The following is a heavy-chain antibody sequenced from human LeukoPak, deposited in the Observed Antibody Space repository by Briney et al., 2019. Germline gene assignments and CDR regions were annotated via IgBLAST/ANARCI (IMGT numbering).Heavy chain of an antibody. CDR3: ARPRGNVEMATIPFDY. V-gene: IGHV3-23*01. J-gene: IGHJ4*02. CDR1: GFIFSNYA. CDR2: ISGSGDTT. Sequence: GGSLRLSCATSGFIFSNYAVNWVRQAPGKGLEWVSIISGSGDTTYYADSVKGRFTISRDNSKNTLFLQMNSLRAEDTAVYYCARPRGNVEMATIPFDYWGQGTLVTVSS. D-gene: IGHD5-24*01.